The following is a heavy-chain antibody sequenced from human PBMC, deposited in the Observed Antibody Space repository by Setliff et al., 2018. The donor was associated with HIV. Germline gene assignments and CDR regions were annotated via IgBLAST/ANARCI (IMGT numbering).Heavy chain of an antibody. CDR2: LYFTGST. CDR3: ATLKMATIYRDFDY. J-gene: IGHJ4*02. Sequence: ASETLSLTCSVSGGSVSSGSYYWGWIRQPPGKGLEWIGTLYFTGSTYYNPSLKSRVTISVDTSKNQFSLKLSSVTAADTAVYYCATLKMATIYRDFDYWGQGTLVTVS. CDR1: GGSVSSGSYY. D-gene: IGHD5-12*01. V-gene: IGHV4-39*01.